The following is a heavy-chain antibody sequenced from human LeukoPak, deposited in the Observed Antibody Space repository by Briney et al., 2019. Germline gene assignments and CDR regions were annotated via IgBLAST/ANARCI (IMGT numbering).Heavy chain of an antibody. J-gene: IGHJ4*02. D-gene: IGHD3-22*01. CDR2: ISSSGRTI. CDR3: ARSSERKYYFDY. Sequence: GGSLRLSCAASGFTFSSYTMNWVRQAPGKGLEWVSYISSSGRTIYYADSVKGRFTISRDNAKNSLYLQMNSLRAEDTAVCYCARSSERKYYFDYWGQGTLVTVSS. V-gene: IGHV3-48*04. CDR1: GFTFSSYT.